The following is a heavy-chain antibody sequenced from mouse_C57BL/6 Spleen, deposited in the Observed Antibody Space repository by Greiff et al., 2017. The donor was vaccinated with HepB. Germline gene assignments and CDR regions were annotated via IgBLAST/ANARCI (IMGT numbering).Heavy chain of an antibody. Sequence: EVKVVESGGGLVKPGGSLKLSCAASGFTFSSYAMSGVRQTPEKRLEWVATISDGGSYTYYPDNVKGRFTISRDNAKNNRYLQMSHLKSEDTAMYYCAREARDYFDYWGQGTTLTVSS. CDR3: AREARDYFDY. V-gene: IGHV5-4*01. CDR1: GFTFSSYA. J-gene: IGHJ2*01. CDR2: ISDGGSYT.